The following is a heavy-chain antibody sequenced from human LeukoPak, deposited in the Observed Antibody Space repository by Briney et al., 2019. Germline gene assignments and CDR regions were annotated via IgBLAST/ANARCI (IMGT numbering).Heavy chain of an antibody. CDR2: ISFDGSDA. D-gene: IGHD6-13*01. Sequence: GGSLRLSCAASGFTFSGFWMHWVRQAPGKGLVWVSCISFDGSDATYADSVKGRFTISRDNAKNTLHLQMDSLTVEDTAVYYCARDYSAGYSSSGSSSWGRLGDWGQGTLVTVSS. CDR3: ARDYSAGYSSSGSSSWGRLGD. J-gene: IGHJ4*02. CDR1: GFTFSGFW. V-gene: IGHV3-74*01.